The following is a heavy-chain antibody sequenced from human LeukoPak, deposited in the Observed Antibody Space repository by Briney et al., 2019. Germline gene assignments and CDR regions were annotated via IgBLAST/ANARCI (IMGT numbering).Heavy chain of an antibody. CDR1: GFTFSSYA. CDR3: AKVALLWFGELDFDY. J-gene: IGHJ4*02. D-gene: IGHD3-10*01. Sequence: SGGSLRLSCAASGFTFSSYAMSWVRQAPGKGLEWVSAISGSGGSTYYADSVKGRFTISRDNSKNTLYLQMNSPRAEDTAVYYCAKVALLWFGELDFDYWGQGTLVTVSS. V-gene: IGHV3-23*01. CDR2: ISGSGGST.